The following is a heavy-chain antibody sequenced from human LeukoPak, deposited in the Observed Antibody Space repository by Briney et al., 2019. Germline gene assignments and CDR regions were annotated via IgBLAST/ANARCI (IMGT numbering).Heavy chain of an antibody. J-gene: IGHJ4*02. Sequence: KPSETLSLTCTVSGSSISTSNYYWGWIRQPPGKGLEWIGSIYYSGSTYYNPSLKSRVTISVDTSKNQFSLKLNSVTAADTAVYFCARNRWELRTPHFDYWGQGSLVTVSS. CDR3: ARNRWELRTPHFDY. CDR2: IYYSGST. CDR1: GSSISTSNYY. V-gene: IGHV4-39*01. D-gene: IGHD1-26*01.